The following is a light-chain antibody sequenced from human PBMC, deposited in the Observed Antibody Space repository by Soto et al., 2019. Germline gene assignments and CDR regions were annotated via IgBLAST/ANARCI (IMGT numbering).Light chain of an antibody. CDR2: AAS. J-gene: IGKJ1*01. CDR1: QGISNY. Sequence: DIQMTQSPSSVSASVGDRVTITCRASQGISNYLAWYQQKPGKVPKLLIYAASTSQSGVPSRFSGSGSGTDFTLTISSLQPEDVATYYCQKYNSAPWTFGQGTKVDIK. V-gene: IGKV1-27*01. CDR3: QKYNSAPWT.